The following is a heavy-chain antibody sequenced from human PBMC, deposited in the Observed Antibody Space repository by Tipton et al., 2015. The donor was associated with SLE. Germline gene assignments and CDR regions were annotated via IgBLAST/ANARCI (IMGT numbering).Heavy chain of an antibody. D-gene: IGHD5-18*01. CDR1: GGSFSGYY. CDR2: INHSGST. J-gene: IGHJ4*02. Sequence: TLSLTCALYGGSFSGYYWSWIRQPPGKGLEWIGEINHSGSTKYNPSLKSRVAISVDTSKNQFSLRLTSVTAADTAVYYCARGRAQLWVPDYWGQGPLVTVSS. CDR3: ARGRAQLWVPDY. V-gene: IGHV4-34*01.